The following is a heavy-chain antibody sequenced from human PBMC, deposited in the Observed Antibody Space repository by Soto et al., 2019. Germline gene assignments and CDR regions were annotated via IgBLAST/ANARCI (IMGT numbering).Heavy chain of an antibody. J-gene: IGHJ4*02. D-gene: IGHD3-22*01. CDR2: ISGSGGST. V-gene: IGHV3-23*01. Sequence: GGSLRLSCAASGFTFSSGAMSWVRQAPWQGLEWVSAISGSGGSTYYADSVKGRLTISRDNSKNKLCLQMNSLRAEDTAVYYCAQYQRNSSGYYSFDFWGQGILVTVSS. CDR3: AQYQRNSSGYYSFDF. CDR1: GFTFSSGA.